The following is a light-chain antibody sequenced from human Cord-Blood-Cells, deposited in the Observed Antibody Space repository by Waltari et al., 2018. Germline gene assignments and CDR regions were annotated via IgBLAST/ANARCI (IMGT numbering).Light chain of an antibody. J-gene: IGKJ1*01. V-gene: IGKV3-20*01. CDR2: GAS. Sequence: EIVLTQSPGTPSLSPGERATLSCRASQSVSSSYLSWYQQKPGQAPRLLIYGASSRATGIPDRFSGSGSGTDFTLTISRLEPEDFAVYYCQQYGSSLWTFGQGTKVESK. CDR3: QQYGSSLWT. CDR1: QSVSSSY.